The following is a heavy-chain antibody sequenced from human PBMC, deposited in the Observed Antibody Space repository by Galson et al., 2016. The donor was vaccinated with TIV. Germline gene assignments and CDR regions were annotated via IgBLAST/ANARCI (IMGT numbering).Heavy chain of an antibody. CDR1: GGSINTNSYY. D-gene: IGHD6-19*01. CDR3: ARYISGWYHYFDF. J-gene: IGHJ4*02. CDR2: IYHGGST. V-gene: IGHV4-39*01. Sequence: SETLSLTCTVSGGSINTNSYYWGWIRQSPGKGLEWIGSIYHGGSTYYNPSLKSRVTISVDTSKNQFSLKLSSVTAADTAVYYCARYISGWYHYFDFWGQGTLVTVSS.